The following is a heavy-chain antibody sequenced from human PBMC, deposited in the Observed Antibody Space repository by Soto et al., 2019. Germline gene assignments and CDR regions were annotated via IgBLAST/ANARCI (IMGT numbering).Heavy chain of an antibody. V-gene: IGHV1-3*01. CDR1: GYTFTSYA. CDR3: ARSIVVVTALDY. CDR2: INAGNGNT. J-gene: IGHJ4*02. Sequence: ASVKVSCKASGYTFTSYAMHWERQAPGQRLEWIGWINAGNGNTKYSQKFRGRVTITRDTSASTAYMELSSLRSEYTAVYYCARSIVVVTALDYWGQGTLVTVSS. D-gene: IGHD2-21*02.